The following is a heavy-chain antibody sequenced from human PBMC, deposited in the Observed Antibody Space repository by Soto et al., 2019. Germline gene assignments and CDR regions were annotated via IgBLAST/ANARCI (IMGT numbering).Heavy chain of an antibody. D-gene: IGHD1-26*01. CDR2: IYYSGST. Sequence: QVQLQESGPGLVKPSETLSLTCTVSGDSIISYYWSWIRQPPGKGLEWIGYIYYSGSTNYNPSLMRRVTIPVDTSKNQFSLKLTSGTAADTAVYYCARDPASHSGNWFDPWGQGPLVTVSS. CDR3: ARDPASHSGNWFDP. J-gene: IGHJ5*02. CDR1: GDSIISYY. V-gene: IGHV4-59*01.